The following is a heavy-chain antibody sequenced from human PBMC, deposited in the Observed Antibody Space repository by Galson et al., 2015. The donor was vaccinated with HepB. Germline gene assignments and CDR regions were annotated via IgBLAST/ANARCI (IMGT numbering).Heavy chain of an antibody. CDR2: FYYSGST. D-gene: IGHD6-13*01. CDR3: ASRQHQDWYFDL. CDR1: GGSISSSSYY. Sequence: SETLSLTCTVSGGSISSSSYYWGWIRQPPGKGLEWIGTFYYSGSTYYNPSLKSRVAISVDTSKNQFSLKLNSVTAADTAVYYCASRQHQDWYFDLWGRGTLVTVSS. J-gene: IGHJ2*01. V-gene: IGHV4-39*01.